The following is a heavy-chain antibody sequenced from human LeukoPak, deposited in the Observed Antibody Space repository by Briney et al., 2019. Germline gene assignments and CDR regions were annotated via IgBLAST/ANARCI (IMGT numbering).Heavy chain of an antibody. J-gene: IGHJ6*02. CDR2: INPNSGGT. CDR3: ATGSFRAAYYYYYYGMDV. CDR1: GYTFTGYY. D-gene: IGHD2-15*01. Sequence: EASVKVSCKASGYTFTGYYMHWVRQAPGQGLEWMGWINPNSGGTNYAQKFQGRVTMTEDTSTDTAYMELSSLRSEDTAVYYCATGSFRAAYYYYYYGMDVWGQGTTVTVSS. V-gene: IGHV1-2*02.